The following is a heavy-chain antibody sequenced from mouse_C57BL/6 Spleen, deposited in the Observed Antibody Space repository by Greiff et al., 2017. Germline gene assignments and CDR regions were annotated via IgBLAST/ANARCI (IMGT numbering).Heavy chain of an antibody. D-gene: IGHD2-4*01. Sequence: QVQLQQPGAELVKPGASVKVSCKASGYTFTSYWMHWVKQRPGQGLEWIGRIHPSDSDTNYNQKFKGKATLTVEKSSSTAYMQLSSLTSEDSAVYYCAIRYYDYDAAPYYYAMDYWGQGTSVTVSS. CDR1: GYTFTSYW. CDR2: IHPSDSDT. CDR3: AIRYYDYDAAPYYYAMDY. V-gene: IGHV1-74*01. J-gene: IGHJ4*01.